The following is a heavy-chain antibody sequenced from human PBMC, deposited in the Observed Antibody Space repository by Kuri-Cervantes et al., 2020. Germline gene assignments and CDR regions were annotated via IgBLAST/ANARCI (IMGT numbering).Heavy chain of an antibody. Sequence: GGSLRLSCAASGFTFSSYEMHWVRQASGKGLEWVAVISYDGSNKYYADSVKGRFTISRDNARNTLYLQMNSLRAEDTAVYYCARDQTVAGPSTFDYCGQGTLVTVSS. J-gene: IGHJ4*02. CDR2: ISYDGSNK. CDR1: GFTFSSYE. D-gene: IGHD2-15*01. V-gene: IGHV3-30-3*01. CDR3: ARDQTVAGPSTFDY.